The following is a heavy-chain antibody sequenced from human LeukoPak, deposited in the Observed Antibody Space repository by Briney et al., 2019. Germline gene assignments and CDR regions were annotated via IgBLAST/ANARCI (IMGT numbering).Heavy chain of an antibody. D-gene: IGHD1-26*01. CDR3: AKVLGREDY. CDR2: ISSSGSTI. J-gene: IGHJ4*02. Sequence: PGGSLRLSCAASGFTFSSYEMNWVRQAPGKGLEWVSYISSSGSTIYYADSVKGRFTISRDNSKNSVYLQMNSLRIDDSALYYCAKVLGREDYWGQGTLVTVSS. CDR1: GFTFSSYE. V-gene: IGHV3-48*03.